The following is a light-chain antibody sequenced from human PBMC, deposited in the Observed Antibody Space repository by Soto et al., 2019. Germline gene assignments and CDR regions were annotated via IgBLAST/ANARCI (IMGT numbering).Light chain of an antibody. Sequence: QSVLTQPPSVSGAPGQRVTISCTGSSSNIGAGYDVHWYQQLPGTAPKLLIYGNSNRPSGVPDRFSGSKSVTSASLVITGLQAEDEADYYCQSYDRSLSGVVFGGGTKVTVL. V-gene: IGLV1-40*01. J-gene: IGLJ2*01. CDR3: QSYDRSLSGVV. CDR1: SSNIGAGYD. CDR2: GNS.